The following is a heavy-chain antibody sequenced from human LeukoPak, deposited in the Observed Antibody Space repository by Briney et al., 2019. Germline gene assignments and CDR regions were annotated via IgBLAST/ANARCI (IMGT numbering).Heavy chain of an antibody. CDR1: GFTFSDYY. CDR3: ARDLSGWPETIDY. V-gene: IGHV3-11*01. Sequence: GGSLRLSCAASGFTFSDYYMSWIRQAPGKGLEWVSYISSSGSTIYYADSVKGRFTISRDSAKNSLYLQMNSLRAEDTAVYYCARDLSGWPETIDYWGQGTLVTVSS. J-gene: IGHJ4*02. CDR2: ISSSGSTI. D-gene: IGHD6-19*01.